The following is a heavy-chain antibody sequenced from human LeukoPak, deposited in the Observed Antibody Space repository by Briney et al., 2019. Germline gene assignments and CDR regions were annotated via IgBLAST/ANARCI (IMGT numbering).Heavy chain of an antibody. CDR2: IYHSGST. J-gene: IGHJ4*02. V-gene: IGHV4-39*07. CDR1: GGSISSSSYY. Sequence: SETLSLTCTVSGGSISSSSYYWGWIRQPPGKGLEWIGSIYHSGSTYYNPSLKSRVTISVDTSKNQFSLKLSSVTAADTAMYYCARQDTAMVSPYYFDYWGQGTLVTVSS. D-gene: IGHD5-18*01. CDR3: ARQDTAMVSPYYFDY.